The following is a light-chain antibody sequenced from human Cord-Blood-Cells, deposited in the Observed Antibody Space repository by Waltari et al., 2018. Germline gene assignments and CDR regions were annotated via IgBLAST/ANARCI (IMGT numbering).Light chain of an antibody. V-gene: IGLV2-14*01. CDR2: AVS. Sequence: QSALTQPASVSGSPGQSITISCTGTSSDVGGYNYVSWYQQHPGKAPKLMIYAVSTRPSGVSNRFSGSKSGNTASLTISGLQAEDEADYYCSSYTSSSTAFGTGTKVTVL. J-gene: IGLJ1*01. CDR3: SSYTSSSTA. CDR1: SSDVGGYNY.